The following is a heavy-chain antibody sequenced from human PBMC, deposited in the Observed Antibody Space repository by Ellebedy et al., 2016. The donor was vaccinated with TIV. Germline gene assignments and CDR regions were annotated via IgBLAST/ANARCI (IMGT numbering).Heavy chain of an antibody. D-gene: IGHD1-26*01. J-gene: IGHJ3*02. CDR2: INVYNGKT. CDR1: DYPFTSYG. Sequence: AASVKVSCKASDYPFTSYGINWVRQAPGQGLEWMGWINVYNGKTNYAQNLQGRVTMTTDTSTSTAYLELKSLRSDDTAVYYCARDYGSLAYYRVVNDAFDIWGQGTMVTVSS. CDR3: ARDYGSLAYYRVVNDAFDI. V-gene: IGHV1-18*01.